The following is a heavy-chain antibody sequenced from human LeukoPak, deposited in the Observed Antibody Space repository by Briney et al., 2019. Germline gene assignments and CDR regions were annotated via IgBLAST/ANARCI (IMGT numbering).Heavy chain of an antibody. V-gene: IGHV3-48*03. CDR2: ISSSGSTI. J-gene: IGHJ4*02. Sequence: PGGSLRLSCAASGFPFSSYEMNWVRQAPGKGLEWVSYISSSGSTIYYADSVKGRFTISRDNAKNSLYLQMNSLRAEDTAVYYCARAKIAVAVNFDYWGQGTLVTVSS. CDR1: GFPFSSYE. CDR3: ARAKIAVAVNFDY. D-gene: IGHD6-19*01.